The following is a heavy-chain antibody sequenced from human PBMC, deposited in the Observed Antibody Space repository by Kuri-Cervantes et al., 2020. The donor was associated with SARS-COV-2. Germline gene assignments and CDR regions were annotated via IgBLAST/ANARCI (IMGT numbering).Heavy chain of an antibody. CDR1: GFTFDDYT. J-gene: IGHJ6*02. V-gene: IGHV3-43*01. CDR2: ISWDGGST. CDR3: AKDDSSSGLSYYYGMDV. D-gene: IGHD6-19*01. Sequence: GESLKISCAASGFTFDDYTMHWVRQAPGKGLEWVSLISWDGGSTYYADSVKGRFTISRDNSKNSLYLQMNSLRTEDTALYYCAKDDSSSGLSYYYGMDVWGQGPTVTVSS.